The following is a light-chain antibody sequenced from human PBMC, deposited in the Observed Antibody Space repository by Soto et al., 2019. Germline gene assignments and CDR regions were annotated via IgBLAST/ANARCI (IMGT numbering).Light chain of an antibody. CDR3: SSYAGSKTL. CDR2: EVT. Sequence: QSALTQPPSASGSPGQSVTISCTGTSSDVGNYNYVSWYQQHPGKAPKLMIYEVTKRPSGVPDRFSGSKSGNTASLTVSGLQAEEGADYYCSSYAGSKTLFGGGTKLTVL. J-gene: IGLJ3*02. CDR1: SSDVGNYNY. V-gene: IGLV2-8*01.